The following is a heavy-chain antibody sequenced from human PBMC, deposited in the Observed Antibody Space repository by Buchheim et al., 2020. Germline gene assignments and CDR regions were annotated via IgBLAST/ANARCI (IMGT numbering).Heavy chain of an antibody. CDR2: IWYDGSNK. D-gene: IGHD3-3*01. J-gene: IGHJ4*02. CDR1: GFTFSSYG. Sequence: QVQLVESGGGVVQPGRSLRLSCAASGFTFSSYGMHWVRQAPGKGLEWVAVIWYDGSNKYYADSVKGRFTISRNNSKNTLYLQMNSLRAEDTAVYYCARDRDLSLEWLLDFDYWGQGTL. CDR3: ARDRDLSLEWLLDFDY. V-gene: IGHV3-33*01.